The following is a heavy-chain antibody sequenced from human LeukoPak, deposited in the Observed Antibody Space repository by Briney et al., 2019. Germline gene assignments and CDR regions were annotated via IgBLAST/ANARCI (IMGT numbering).Heavy chain of an antibody. CDR3: AKEGSSGWYGDY. D-gene: IGHD6-19*01. Sequence: GSLRLSCAASGLTFRNYGMLWVRQAPGKGLEWVAIILYDGSNKYYTDSVKGRFTISRDNSENTLYLQMNSLRVEDTAVYYCAKEGSSGWYGDYWGQGTLVTVSS. CDR2: ILYDGSNK. V-gene: IGHV3-30*02. CDR1: GLTFRNYG. J-gene: IGHJ4*02.